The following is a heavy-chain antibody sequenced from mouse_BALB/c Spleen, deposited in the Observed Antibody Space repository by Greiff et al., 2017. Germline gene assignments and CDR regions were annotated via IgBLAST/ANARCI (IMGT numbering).Heavy chain of an antibody. CDR1: GFTFSSYG. CDR2: ISSGGSYT. D-gene: IGHD1-1*01. J-gene: IGHJ3*01. Sequence: EVKLVESGGDLVKPGGSLKLSCAASGFTFSSYGMSWVRQTPDKRLEWVATISSGGSYTYYPDSVKGRFTISRDNAKNTLYLQMSSLKSEDTAMYYCARSGTVAYWGQGTLVTVSA. CDR3: ARSGTVAY. V-gene: IGHV5-6*02.